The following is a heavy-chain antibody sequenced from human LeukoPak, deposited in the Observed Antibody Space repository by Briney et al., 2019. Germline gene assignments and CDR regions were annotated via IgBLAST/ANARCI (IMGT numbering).Heavy chain of an antibody. Sequence: SETLSLTCAVSGYSISSGYYWGWIRQSPGKGLEWIGRIHSSGDTNYNPSLKSRVTMSMDTSKNHFSLRVSSVTAADTAVYYCARDGLYTYGYSYFDFWGQGTLVTVSS. J-gene: IGHJ4*02. V-gene: IGHV4-38-2*02. D-gene: IGHD5-18*01. CDR2: IHSSGDT. CDR3: ARDGLYTYGYSYFDF. CDR1: GYSISSGYY.